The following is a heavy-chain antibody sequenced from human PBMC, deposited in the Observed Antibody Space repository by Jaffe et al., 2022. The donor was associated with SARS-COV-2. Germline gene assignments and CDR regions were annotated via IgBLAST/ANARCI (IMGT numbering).Heavy chain of an antibody. D-gene: IGHD3-10*01. CDR1: GFTFSSYG. Sequence: EVQLLESGGGLVQPGGSLRLSCAASGFTFSSYGMNWVRQAPGKGLEWVSTVSDSGGSTYYADSVKGRFTISRDNSKSTLYLQMDSLRAEDTAVYYCVKGAGVRGGGYSHRDYFDYWGQGTLVTVSS. CDR3: VKGAGVRGGGYSHRDYFDY. V-gene: IGHV3-23*01. J-gene: IGHJ4*02. CDR2: VSDSGGST.